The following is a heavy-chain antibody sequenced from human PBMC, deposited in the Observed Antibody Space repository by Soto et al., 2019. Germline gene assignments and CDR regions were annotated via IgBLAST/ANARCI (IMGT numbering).Heavy chain of an antibody. CDR1: GFTFSSYA. V-gene: IGHV3-64D*08. J-gene: IGHJ6*02. CDR2: ISSNGGST. D-gene: IGHD6-19*01. CDR3: VQRVPRIAVAGDYYYGMDV. Sequence: GGSLRLSCSASGFTFSSYAMHWVRQAPGKGLEYVSAISSNGGSTYYADSVKGRFTISRDNSKNTLYLQMSSLRAEDTAVYYWVQRVPRIAVAGDYYYGMDVWGQGTTVTVSS.